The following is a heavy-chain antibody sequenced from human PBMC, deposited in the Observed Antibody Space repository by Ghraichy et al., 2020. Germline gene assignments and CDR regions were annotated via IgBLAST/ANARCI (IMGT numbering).Heavy chain of an antibody. D-gene: IGHD4-11*01. V-gene: IGHV3-23*01. CDR2: ISGNGGST. CDR1: GFTFSRYA. Sequence: GGSLRLSCAASGFTFSRYAMNWVRQAPGTGLEWVSTISGNGGSTYYADSVKGRFTISRDNSKNTVFLQMNSLSAEDTAVYYCAKYSNSGEGDYYSYGMDVWGQGTTVTVSS. CDR3: AKYSNSGEGDYYSYGMDV. J-gene: IGHJ6*02.